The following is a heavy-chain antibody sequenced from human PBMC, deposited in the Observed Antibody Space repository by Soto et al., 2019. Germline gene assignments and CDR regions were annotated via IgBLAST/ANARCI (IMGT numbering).Heavy chain of an antibody. D-gene: IGHD2-15*01. CDR2: THYRSKWIS. Sequence: SQALSLTCAISGDSIYTASVAWNWSRQSQSRGLEWLGRTHYRSKWISDYAGSVKSRILINPDTPKNQFSLQLNSVTPEDTSVFYFPSARDSAFDICGQGTMVTVSS. J-gene: IGHJ3*02. CDR1: GDSIYTASVA. CDR3: PSARDSAFDI. V-gene: IGHV6-1*01.